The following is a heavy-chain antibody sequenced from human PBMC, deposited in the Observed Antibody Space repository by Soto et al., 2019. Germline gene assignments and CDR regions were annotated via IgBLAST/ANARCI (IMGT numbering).Heavy chain of an antibody. CDR1: GGSISCGGYY. V-gene: IGHV4-31*03. D-gene: IGHD3-9*01. CDR3: ARCIGYFDWLSNRYYFDY. J-gene: IGHJ4*02. Sequence: PSETLSLTCTVSGGSISCGGYYWSWIRQHPGKGLEWIGYIYYSGSTYYNPSLKSRVTISVDTSKNQFSLKLSSVTAADTAVYYFARCIGYFDWLSNRYYFDYWGQGTLVTVS. CDR2: IYYSGST.